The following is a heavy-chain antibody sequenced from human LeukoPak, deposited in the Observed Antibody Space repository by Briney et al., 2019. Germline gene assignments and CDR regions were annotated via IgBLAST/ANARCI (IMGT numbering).Heavy chain of an antibody. Sequence: PGGSLRLSCAASGFTFSTYWMHWVRQTPGKGLVWVSSIRNDGTTTNYADSVKGRFTISRDNAKNTLYLQMNSLRAEDTAVYYCVRLYKIEGADLGGRGTLVTVSS. CDR3: VRLYKIEGADL. CDR1: GFTFSTYW. J-gene: IGHJ2*01. CDR2: IRNDGTTT. D-gene: IGHD1-14*01. V-gene: IGHV3-74*01.